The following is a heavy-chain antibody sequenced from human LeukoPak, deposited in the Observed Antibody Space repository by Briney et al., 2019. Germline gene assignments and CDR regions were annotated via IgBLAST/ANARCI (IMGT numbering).Heavy chain of an antibody. Sequence: PSETLSLTCTVSDINTYFWSWIRQPPGQKLEWIGYVSTSGNTNYDSSLNSRVTISVDTSKKQFSLTLRSVTAADTAVYYCARTTPADFSAGWPYFDYWGQGVLVTVSS. CDR1: DINTYF. V-gene: IGHV4-4*08. J-gene: IGHJ4*03. D-gene: IGHD2-15*01. CDR2: VSTSGNT. CDR3: ARTTPADFSAGWPYFDY.